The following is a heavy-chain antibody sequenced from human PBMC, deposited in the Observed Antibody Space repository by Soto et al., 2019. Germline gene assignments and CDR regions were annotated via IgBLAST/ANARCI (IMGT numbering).Heavy chain of an antibody. CDR3: ARGLKGYCSGASCYQDY. D-gene: IGHD2-15*01. CDR2: INSDGSST. Sequence: GGSLRLSCAASGFTFSSYWMHWVRQAPGKGLVWVSRINSDGSSTSYADSVKGRFTISRDNAKNTLYLQKNSLRAEDTAVYYCARGLKGYCSGASCYQDYWGQGTLVTVSS. V-gene: IGHV3-74*01. J-gene: IGHJ4*02. CDR1: GFTFSSYW.